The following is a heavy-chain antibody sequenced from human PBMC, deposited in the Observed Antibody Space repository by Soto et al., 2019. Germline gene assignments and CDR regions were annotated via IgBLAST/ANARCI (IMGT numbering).Heavy chain of an antibody. V-gene: IGHV3-30*18. J-gene: IGHJ4*02. CDR1: GFTFSSYG. Sequence: QVQLVESGGGVVQPGRSLRLSCAASGFTFSSYGMHWVRQAPGKGLEWVAVISYDGSNKYYADSVKGRFTISRDNSKNTLYLQMNSLRAEDTAVYYCAEGDDYGGNPVPDYWGQGTLVTVSS. CDR3: AEGDDYGGNPVPDY. CDR2: ISYDGSNK. D-gene: IGHD4-17*01.